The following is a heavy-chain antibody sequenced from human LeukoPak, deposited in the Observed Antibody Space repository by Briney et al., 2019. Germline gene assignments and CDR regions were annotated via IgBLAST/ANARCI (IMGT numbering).Heavy chain of an antibody. D-gene: IGHD6-13*01. CDR3: ARETGYSTSWYAYYFDY. CDR2: IHSDGTT. V-gene: IGHV3-53*01. CDR1: EFSVSHNY. Sequence: PGGSLRLSCAASEFSVSHNYMSWVRQAPGKGLEWVSVIHSDGTTHYADSVKGRLTISRDNSKNTLYLQMNSLRVEDTAMYYCARETGYSTSWYAYYFDYWGQGTLVTVAS. J-gene: IGHJ4*02.